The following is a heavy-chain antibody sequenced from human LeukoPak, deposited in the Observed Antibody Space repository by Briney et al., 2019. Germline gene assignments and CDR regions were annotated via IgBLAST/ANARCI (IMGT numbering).Heavy chain of an antibody. CDR3: ARRYCSGGSCPPDY. Sequence: GESLQISCKGSGYSFTSYWIGWVRQMPGKGLEWMGIIYPGDSDTRYRPSFQGQVTISADKSISTAYLQWSSLKASDTAMCYCARRYCSGGSCPPDYWGQGTLVTVSS. D-gene: IGHD2-15*01. CDR1: GYSFTSYW. V-gene: IGHV5-51*01. J-gene: IGHJ4*02. CDR2: IYPGDSDT.